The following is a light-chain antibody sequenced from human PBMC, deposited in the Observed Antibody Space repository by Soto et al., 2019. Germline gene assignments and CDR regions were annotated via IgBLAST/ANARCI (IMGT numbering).Light chain of an antibody. CDR1: HDISNS. V-gene: IGKV1-27*01. CDR2: AAS. Sequence: DIQMTQSPSYLSASVGDRVTITCRASHDISNSLAWYQQKPGKVPKLLIYAASTLQSGVPSRFSGSGSGTDFTLTISSLQPEDVATYYCQKYNSAPWTFGQGTKVEIK. CDR3: QKYNSAPWT. J-gene: IGKJ1*01.